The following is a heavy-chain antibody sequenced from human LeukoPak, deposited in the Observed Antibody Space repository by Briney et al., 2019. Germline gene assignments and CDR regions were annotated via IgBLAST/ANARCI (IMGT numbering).Heavy chain of an antibody. J-gene: IGHJ6*03. CDR1: GYTFTSYG. CDR3: ARGYYDSSGYYYVSYYYYMDV. CDR2: ISAYNGNT. D-gene: IGHD3-22*01. Sequence: ASVKVSCKASGYTFTSYGISWVRQAPGQGLEWMGWISAYNGNTNYAQKLQGRVTMTTDTSTSTAYMELRSLRSDDTAVYYCARGYYDSSGYYYVSYYYYMDVWGKGTTVTISS. V-gene: IGHV1-18*01.